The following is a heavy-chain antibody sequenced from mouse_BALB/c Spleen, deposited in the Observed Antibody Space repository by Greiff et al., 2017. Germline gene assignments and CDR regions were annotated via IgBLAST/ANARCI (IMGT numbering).Heavy chain of an antibody. CDR2: ISTYYGNT. Sequence: VQLQESGPELVRPGVSVKISCKGSGYTFTDYAMHWVKQSHAKSLEWIGVISTYYGNTNYNQKFKGKATMTVDKSSSTAYMELARLTSEDSAIYYCARDYGSSYGGFAYWGQGTLVTVSA. CDR3: ARDYGSSYGGFAY. V-gene: IGHV1-67*01. CDR1: GYTFTDYA. J-gene: IGHJ3*01. D-gene: IGHD1-1*01.